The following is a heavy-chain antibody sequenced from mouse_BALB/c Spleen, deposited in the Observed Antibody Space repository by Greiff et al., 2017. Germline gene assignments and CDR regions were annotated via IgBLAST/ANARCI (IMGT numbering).Heavy chain of an antibody. CDR2: INPYNGDT. D-gene: IGHD1-1*01. CDR3: ARGDYYGSRLAY. Sequence: VQLQQSGPELVKPGASVKISCKASGYSFTGYFMNWVMQSHGKSLEWIGRINPYNGDTFYNQKFKGKATLTVDKSSSTAHMELRSLASEDSEVYYCARGDYYGSRLAYWGQGTLVTVSA. V-gene: IGHV1-20*02. CDR1: GYSFTGYF. J-gene: IGHJ3*01.